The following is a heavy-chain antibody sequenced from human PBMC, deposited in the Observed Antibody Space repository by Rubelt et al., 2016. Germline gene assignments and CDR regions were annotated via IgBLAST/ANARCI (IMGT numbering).Heavy chain of an antibody. CDR3: ATGYSSGWYVAY. CDR1: GYTFTGYY. J-gene: IGHJ4*02. V-gene: IGHV1-2*06. Sequence: QVQLVQSGAEVKKPGASVKVSCKASGYTFTGYYMHWVRQAPGQGLEWMGRINPNSGGTNYAQKCQGRVTMTRDTSISTAYMELSRLRSDDTAVYYCATGYSSGWYVAYWGQGTLVTVSS. CDR2: INPNSGGT. D-gene: IGHD6-19*01.